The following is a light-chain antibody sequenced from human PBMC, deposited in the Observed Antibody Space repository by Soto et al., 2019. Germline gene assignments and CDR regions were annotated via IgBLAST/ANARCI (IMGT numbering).Light chain of an antibody. Sequence: PGERASLSCGASQSITSSFLAWYQQKPGQAPRLLIYGASSRATGIPDRFSGTGSETDFTLTINRLEPEDFAVYYCQQYGNSPQTFGQGTKVDIK. J-gene: IGKJ1*01. V-gene: IGKV3-20*01. CDR3: QQYGNSPQT. CDR2: GAS. CDR1: QSITSSF.